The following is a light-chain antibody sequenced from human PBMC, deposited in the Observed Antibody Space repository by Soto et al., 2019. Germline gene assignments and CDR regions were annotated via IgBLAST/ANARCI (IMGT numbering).Light chain of an antibody. CDR3: QQYTDWPLT. V-gene: IGKV3-15*01. J-gene: IGKJ1*01. CDR2: GAF. Sequence: RAVTRSVAIECGSRGARATLSCRASQSVSSNLAWYQQKPGQAPSLLIYGAFTRATGIPARFSGTGSGTEFTLPISSLPSEAFAPNYCQQYTDWPLTFGQGTKVDIK. CDR1: QSVSSN.